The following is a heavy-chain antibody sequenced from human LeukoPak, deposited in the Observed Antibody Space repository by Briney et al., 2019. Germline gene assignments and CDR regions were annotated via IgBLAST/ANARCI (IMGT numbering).Heavy chain of an antibody. Sequence: EGSLRLSCAASGFTFSSYGMHWVRQAPGKGLEWVAVISYDGSNKYYADSVKGRFTISRDNSKNTLYLQMNSLRAEDTAVYYCAKDHGGGNSDFDYWGQGTLVTVSS. CDR2: ISYDGSNK. CDR1: GFTFSSYG. D-gene: IGHD4-23*01. V-gene: IGHV3-30*18. CDR3: AKDHGGGNSDFDY. J-gene: IGHJ4*02.